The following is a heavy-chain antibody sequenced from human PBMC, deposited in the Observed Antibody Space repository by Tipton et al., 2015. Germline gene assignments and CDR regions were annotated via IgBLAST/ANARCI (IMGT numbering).Heavy chain of an antibody. CDR1: GGTFSTYG. CDR3: ARTRQMTRGEGFPY. D-gene: IGHD3-10*01. J-gene: IGHJ4*02. Sequence: QLVQSGPEVKKPGSSVKVSCKASGGTFSTYGINWVRRAPGQGLEWMGGIIPVLDTSNFAQKFQGRVTITADESTTTAYMELSSLTPEDTAVYYCARTRQMTRGEGFPYWGQGALVTVSS. V-gene: IGHV1-69*01. CDR2: IIPVLDTS.